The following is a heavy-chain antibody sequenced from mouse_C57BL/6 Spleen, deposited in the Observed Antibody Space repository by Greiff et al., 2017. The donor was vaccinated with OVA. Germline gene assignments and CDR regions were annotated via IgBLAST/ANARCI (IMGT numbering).Heavy chain of an antibody. CDR3: ERRANWDAMDY. V-gene: IGHV1-54*01. CDR2: INPGSGGT. J-gene: IGHJ4*01. Sequence: QVQLQQSGAELVRPGTSVKVSCTASGYAFTNYLIAWVKQRPGQGLEWIGVINPGSGGTNYNEKFKGKATLTADKSSSTAYMQLSSLTSEDSAVYFCERRANWDAMDYWGQGTSLTVSS. CDR1: GYAFTNYL. D-gene: IGHD4-1*01.